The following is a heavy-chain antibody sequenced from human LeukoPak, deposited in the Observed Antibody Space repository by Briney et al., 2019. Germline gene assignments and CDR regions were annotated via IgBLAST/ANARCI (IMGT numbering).Heavy chain of an antibody. CDR2: ISAHNGNT. J-gene: IGHJ4*02. D-gene: IGHD3-3*01. CDR1: GYTCTMYT. V-gene: IGHV1-18*01. CDR3: VRITIFVDYFDY. Sequence: ASVKVSCKASGYTCTMYTISWVRQAPGQGLEWMGWISAHNGNTSYAQKLQGRVTMTTDTSTSTAYMELRSLRSDDTAVYFCVRITIFVDYFDYWGQGTLVTVSS.